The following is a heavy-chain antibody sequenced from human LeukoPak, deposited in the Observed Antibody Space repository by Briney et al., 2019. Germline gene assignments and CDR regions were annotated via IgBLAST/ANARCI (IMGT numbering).Heavy chain of an antibody. CDR3: ARDLIAAAGTGFDY. CDR2: ISSSSSTI. V-gene: IGHV3-48*01. CDR1: GFTFSSYS. J-gene: IGHJ4*02. D-gene: IGHD6-13*01. Sequence: PGGSLRLSCAASGFTFSSYSMNWVRQAPGKGLEWVSYISSSSSTIYYADSVKGRFTISRDNAKNSLYLQMNSLRAEDTAVYYCARDLIAAAGTGFDYWGQGTLVTVSS.